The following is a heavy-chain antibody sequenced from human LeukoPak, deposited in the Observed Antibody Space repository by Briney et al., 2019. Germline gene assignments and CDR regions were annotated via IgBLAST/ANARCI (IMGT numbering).Heavy chain of an antibody. D-gene: IGHD2-8*02. Sequence: SETLSLTCTVSGGSISSYYWRWVRQPPGKGLEWIGYIYYSGSTNYNPSLKSRVTISVDTSKNQFSLKLSSVTAADTAVYYCARRRGGVYFVYWGQGTLVTVSS. J-gene: IGHJ4*02. CDR2: IYYSGST. CDR1: GGSISSYY. V-gene: IGHV4-59*08. CDR3: ARRRGGVYFVY.